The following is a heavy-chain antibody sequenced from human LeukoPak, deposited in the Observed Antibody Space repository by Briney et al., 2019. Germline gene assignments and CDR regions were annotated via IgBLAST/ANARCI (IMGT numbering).Heavy chain of an antibody. J-gene: IGHJ4*02. D-gene: IGHD6-6*01. CDR3: ARGYSSSSWSLFDY. Sequence: GGSLRLSCAASGFTVSSNYMSWVRQAPGKGLEWVSVIYSGGSTYYADSVKGRFTISRDNSKNTLYLQMNSLRAEDTAVYYCARGYSSSSWSLFDYWGQGTLVTVSS. CDR2: IYSGGST. V-gene: IGHV3-53*01. CDR1: GFTVSSNY.